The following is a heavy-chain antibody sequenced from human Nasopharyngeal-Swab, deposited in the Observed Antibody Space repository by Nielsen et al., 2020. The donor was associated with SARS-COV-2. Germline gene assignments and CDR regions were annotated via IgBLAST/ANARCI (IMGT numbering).Heavy chain of an antibody. CDR3: TLKYSSGWTQTFDY. D-gene: IGHD6-19*01. V-gene: IGHV3-73*01. J-gene: IGHJ4*02. Sequence: GGSLRLSCAASGFTFSGSAMHWVRQAYGKGLEWVGRIRSKANSYATAYAASVKGRFTISRDDSKNTAYLQMNSLKTEDTAVYYCTLKYSSGWTQTFDYWGQGTLVTVSS. CDR2: IRSKANSYAT. CDR1: GFTFSGSA.